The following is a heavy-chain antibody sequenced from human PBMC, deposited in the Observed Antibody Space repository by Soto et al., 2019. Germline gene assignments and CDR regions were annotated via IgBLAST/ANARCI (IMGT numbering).Heavy chain of an antibody. CDR3: ARDRLHTSSSITFDY. J-gene: IGHJ4*02. CDR2: ISTYDGIT. V-gene: IGHV1-18*01. CDR1: GYTFTTYA. Sequence: GASVKVSCKASGYTFTTYAISWVRQAPGQGLELMGWISTYDGITDYAQNLQGRVTMTTDTSTNTAYMELRSLRSDDTAVYYCARDRLHTSSSITFDYWGQGALVTVSS. D-gene: IGHD6-6*01.